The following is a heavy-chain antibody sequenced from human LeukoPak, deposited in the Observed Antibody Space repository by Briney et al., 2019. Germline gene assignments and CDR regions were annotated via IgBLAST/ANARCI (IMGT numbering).Heavy chain of an antibody. CDR3: ARHRNRLELDY. J-gene: IGHJ4*02. Sequence: PSETLSLTCTVSGGSISSYYWSWIRQPPGKGLEWIGYIYYSGSTNYNPSLKSRATISVDTSKNQFSLKLSSVTAADTAVYYCARHRNRLELDYWGQGTLVTVSS. CDR2: IYYSGST. D-gene: IGHD1-7*01. CDR1: GGSISSYY. V-gene: IGHV4-59*08.